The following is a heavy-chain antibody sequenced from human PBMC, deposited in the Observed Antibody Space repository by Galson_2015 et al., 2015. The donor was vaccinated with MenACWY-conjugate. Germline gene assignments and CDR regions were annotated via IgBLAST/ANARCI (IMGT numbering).Heavy chain of an antibody. CDR3: ARDFGSCSNNSFDP. D-gene: IGHD2-15*01. J-gene: IGHJ5*02. V-gene: IGHV6-1*01. Sequence: CAISGDSVSTHSAAWNWIRQSPSRGLEWLGRTYYRSQWKNDYAVSVKSRITINPDTSKNQFSLQLNSVTSEDTAVYYCARDFGSCSNNSFDPRGQGTLVTVSA. CDR2: TYYRSQWKN. CDR1: GDSVSTHSAA.